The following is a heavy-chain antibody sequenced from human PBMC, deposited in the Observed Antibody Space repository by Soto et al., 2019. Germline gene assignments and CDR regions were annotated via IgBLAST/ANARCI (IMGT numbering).Heavy chain of an antibody. CDR1: GFTLSYW. Sequence: EVQLVQSGGGLVQPGGSLRLSCTPSGFTLSYWMSWVRQAPGKGLEWVANIKEEGSEIQYVDSVKSRFTISRDTAKNALYLEMNRLRVEDTAVDYCASPRAVTAGWDRWGQGTLVTVSS. J-gene: IGHJ5*02. CDR2: IKEEGSEI. V-gene: IGHV3-7*01. CDR3: ASPRAVTAGWDR. D-gene: IGHD4-17*01.